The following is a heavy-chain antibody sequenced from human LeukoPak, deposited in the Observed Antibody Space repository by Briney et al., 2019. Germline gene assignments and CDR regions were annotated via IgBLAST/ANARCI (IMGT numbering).Heavy chain of an antibody. J-gene: IGHJ4*02. Sequence: SVKVSCKVSGYTLTELSMHWVRQAPGKGLEWMGGFDPEDGETIYAQKFQGRVTMTEDTSTDTAYMELSSLRSEDTAVYYCATGVAHSSGPWDYWGQGTLVTVSS. CDR2: FDPEDGET. CDR3: ATGVAHSSGPWDY. D-gene: IGHD6-19*01. V-gene: IGHV1-24*01. CDR1: GYTLTELS.